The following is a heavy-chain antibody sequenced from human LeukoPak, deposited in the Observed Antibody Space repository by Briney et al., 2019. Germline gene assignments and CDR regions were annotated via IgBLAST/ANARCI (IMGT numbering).Heavy chain of an antibody. CDR2: IYSSGST. V-gene: IGHV4-61*02. D-gene: IGHD3-22*01. J-gene: IGHJ4*02. Sequence: PSQTLSLTCTVSGGSISSGSYYWSWIRQPAGKGLEWIGRIYSSGSTNYNPSLKSRVTISLDTSKNQFSLKLSSVTAAGTAVYYCARVTGYMIEDYFDYWGQGTLVTVSS. CDR1: GGSISSGSYY. CDR3: ARVTGYMIEDYFDY.